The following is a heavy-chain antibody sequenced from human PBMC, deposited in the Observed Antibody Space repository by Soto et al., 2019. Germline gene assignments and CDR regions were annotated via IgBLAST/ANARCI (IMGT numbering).Heavy chain of an antibody. V-gene: IGHV4-34*01. CDR1: GGSFSGYY. Sequence: SETLSLTCAVYGGSFSGYYWSWIRQPPGKGLEWIGEINHSGSTNYNPSLKSRVTISVDTSKNQFSLKLSSVTAADTAVYYCARGGRYCTNGVCSYAFDYWGQGTLVTVSS. D-gene: IGHD2-8*01. J-gene: IGHJ4*02. CDR3: ARGGRYCTNGVCSYAFDY. CDR2: INHSGST.